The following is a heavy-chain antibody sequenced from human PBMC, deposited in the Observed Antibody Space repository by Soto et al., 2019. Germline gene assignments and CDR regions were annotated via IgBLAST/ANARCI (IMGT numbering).Heavy chain of an antibody. CDR3: ARVGGYCSSTSCHFNYYYGMDV. V-gene: IGHV1-69*13. Sequence: ASVKVSCKASGGTFSSYAISWVRQAPGQGLEWMGGIIPIFGTANYAQKFQGRVTITADESTSTAYMELSSLRSEDTAVYYCARVGGYCSSTSCHFNYYYGMDVWGQGTTVTVSS. J-gene: IGHJ6*02. D-gene: IGHD2-2*01. CDR2: IIPIFGTA. CDR1: GGTFSSYA.